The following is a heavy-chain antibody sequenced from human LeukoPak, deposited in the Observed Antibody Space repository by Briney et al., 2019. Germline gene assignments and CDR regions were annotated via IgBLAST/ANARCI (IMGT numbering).Heavy chain of an antibody. CDR2: IGTAGDT. CDR3: ARALSWGIAVAGPMDV. D-gene: IGHD6-19*01. CDR1: GFTFSSYD. J-gene: IGHJ6*02. V-gene: IGHV3-13*04. Sequence: GGSLRLSCAASGFTFSSYDMHWVRQAPGRGLEWVSAIGTAGDTYYPGSVKGRFTISRENAKNSLYLQMNSLRAGDTAVYYCARALSWGIAVAGPMDVWGQGTTVTVSS.